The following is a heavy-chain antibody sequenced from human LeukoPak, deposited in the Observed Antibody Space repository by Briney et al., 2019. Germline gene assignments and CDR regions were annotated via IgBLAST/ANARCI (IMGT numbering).Heavy chain of an antibody. CDR2: ISGSGGST. J-gene: IGHJ4*02. Sequence: QSGGSLRLSCAASGFTFSSYAMSWVRQAPGKGLEWVSAISGSGGSTYYVDSVKGRFTISRDNSKNTLYLQMNSLRAEDTAVYYCAKDQMVTTSSYDYWGQGTLVTVSS. CDR1: GFTFSSYA. CDR3: AKDQMVTTSSYDY. D-gene: IGHD4-17*01. V-gene: IGHV3-23*01.